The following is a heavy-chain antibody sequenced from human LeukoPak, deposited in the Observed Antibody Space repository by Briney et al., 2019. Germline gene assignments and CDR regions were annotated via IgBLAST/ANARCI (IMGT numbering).Heavy chain of an antibody. Sequence: SETLSLTCTVPGGSISSYYWSWIRQPAGKGLEWIGRIYTSGSTNHNPSLKSRVTMSVDTSKNHFSLKLSSVTAADTAVYYCARDRADGSGSYYSDYWGQGTLVTVSS. V-gene: IGHV4-4*07. D-gene: IGHD3-10*01. CDR1: GGSISSYY. CDR3: ARDRADGSGSYYSDY. J-gene: IGHJ4*02. CDR2: IYTSGST.